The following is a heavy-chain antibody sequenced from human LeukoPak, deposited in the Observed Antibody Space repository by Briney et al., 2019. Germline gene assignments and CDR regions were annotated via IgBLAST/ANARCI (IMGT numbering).Heavy chain of an antibody. J-gene: IGHJ5*02. CDR1: GGSISSYY. CDR2: IYYSGNT. Sequence: SETLSLTCTVSGGSISSYYWSWIQQPPGKGLEWIGSIYYSGNTYYNPSLKSRITLSVDTSKNQFSLKLSSVTAADSAVYYCARRNSGNYYGLFDPWGQGTLVTVSS. D-gene: IGHD1-26*01. V-gene: IGHV4-59*05. CDR3: ARRNSGNYYGLFDP.